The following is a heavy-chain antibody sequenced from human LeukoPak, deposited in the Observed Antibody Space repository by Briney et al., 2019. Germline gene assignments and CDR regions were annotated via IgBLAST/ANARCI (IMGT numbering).Heavy chain of an antibody. CDR3: ARMGLPARGLGH. Sequence: GASVKVSCKASGYTFTSYGISWVRQAPGQGLEWMGWINPNSGGTNYAQKFQGRVTVTRDTSISTAYMELSGLRSDDTAVYYCARMGLPARGLGHWGQGTLVTVSS. CDR2: INPNSGGT. CDR1: GYTFTSYG. J-gene: IGHJ4*02. D-gene: IGHD5-12*01. V-gene: IGHV1-2*02.